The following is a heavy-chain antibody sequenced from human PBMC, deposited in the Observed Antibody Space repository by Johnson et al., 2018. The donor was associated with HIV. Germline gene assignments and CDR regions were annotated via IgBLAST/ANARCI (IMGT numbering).Heavy chain of an antibody. CDR1: GFTFSSYA. D-gene: IGHD7-27*01. CDR2: IKSKTDGGTT. Sequence: VQLVESGGGVVQPGRSLRLSCAASGFTFSSYAMHWVRQAPGKGLEWVGRIKSKTDGGTTDYAAPVKGRFTISSDDSKNTLYLQMNSLRAEDTAVYYWASELGIRLDAFDIWGQGTMVTVSS. J-gene: IGHJ3*02. CDR3: ASELGIRLDAFDI. V-gene: IGHV3-15*01.